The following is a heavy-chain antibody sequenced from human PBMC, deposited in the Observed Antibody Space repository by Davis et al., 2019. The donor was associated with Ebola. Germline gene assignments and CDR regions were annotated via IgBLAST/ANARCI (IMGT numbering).Heavy chain of an antibody. CDR2: IYHSGSG. Sequence: MPSETLSLTCAVSGGPISSSNWWSWVRQSSGKGLESIGEIYHSGSGTYNPPLKGRVSMSVAKSKNHFSLKLTSVTAADTAVYYCARDYRQFRLFGELGTVGVGVWGKGTTVTVS. J-gene: IGHJ6*04. D-gene: IGHD3-10*01. CDR3: ARDYRQFRLFGELGTVGVGV. V-gene: IGHV4-4*02. CDR1: GGPISSSNW.